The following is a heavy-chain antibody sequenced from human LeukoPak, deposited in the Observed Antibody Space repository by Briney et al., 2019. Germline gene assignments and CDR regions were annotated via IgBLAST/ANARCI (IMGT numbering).Heavy chain of an antibody. CDR3: ARGRGCSGGSCYNYDY. CDR1: GGSISSYY. J-gene: IGHJ4*02. CDR2: IYYSGST. V-gene: IGHV4-59*12. Sequence: SETLSLTCTVSGGSISSYYWSWIRQPPGKGLEWIGYIYYSGSTNYNPSLKSRVTISVDTSKNQFSLKLSSVTAADTAVYYCARGRGCSGGSCYNYDYWGQGTLVTVSS. D-gene: IGHD2-15*01.